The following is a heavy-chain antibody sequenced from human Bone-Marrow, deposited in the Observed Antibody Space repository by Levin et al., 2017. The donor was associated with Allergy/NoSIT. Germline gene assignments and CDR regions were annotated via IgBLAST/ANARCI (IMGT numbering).Heavy chain of an antibody. J-gene: IGHJ4*02. CDR1: GFTFSSYG. CDR2: ISYDGSNK. V-gene: IGHV3-30*18. CDR3: AKILAAAGRAGFDY. Sequence: GGSLRLSCAASGFTFSSYGMHWVRQAPGKGLEWVAVISYDGSNKYYADSVKGRFTISRDNSKNTLYLQMNSLRAEDTAVYYCAKILAAAGRAGFDYWGQGTLVTVSS. D-gene: IGHD6-13*01.